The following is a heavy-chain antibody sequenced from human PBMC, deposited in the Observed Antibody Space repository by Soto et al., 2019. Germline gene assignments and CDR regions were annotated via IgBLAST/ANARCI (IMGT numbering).Heavy chain of an antibody. J-gene: IGHJ4*02. CDR3: ARGRYGDY. D-gene: IGHD1-1*01. CDR2: ISAHNGNT. CDR1: GYTFTSYG. Sequence: QVHLVQSGAEVKKPGASVEVSCKASGYTFTSYGITWVRQAPGQGLEWMRWISAHNGNTDYAQKLQGRVIVTRDTSTSTAYMELRSLISDDTAVYYCARGRYGDYWGQGALVTVSS. V-gene: IGHV1-18*01.